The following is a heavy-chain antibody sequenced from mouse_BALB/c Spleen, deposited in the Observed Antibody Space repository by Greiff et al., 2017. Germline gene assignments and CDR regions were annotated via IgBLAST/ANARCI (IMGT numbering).Heavy chain of an antibody. CDR1: GYAYTNYL. J-gene: IGHJ4*01. CDR2: INPGSGST. Sequence: QVQLQQSGAELVRPGTSVKVSCKASGYAYTNYLIEWVKQRPGQGLEWIGVINPGSGSTNYNEKFKGKATFTADTSSNTAYMQLSSLTSEDSAVYYCARSSQLGRAMDYWGQGTSVTVSS. D-gene: IGHD4-1*02. CDR3: ARSSQLGRAMDY. V-gene: IGHV1-54*02.